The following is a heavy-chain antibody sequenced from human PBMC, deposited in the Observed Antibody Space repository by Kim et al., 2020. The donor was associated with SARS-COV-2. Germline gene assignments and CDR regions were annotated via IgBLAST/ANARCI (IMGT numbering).Heavy chain of an antibody. D-gene: IGHD3-22*01. CDR3: AKDLVYYYDSSGLFDY. Sequence: GGPLRLSCAASGFTFSSYGMHWVRQAPGKGLEWVAVISYDGSNKYYADSVKGRFTISRDNSKNTLYLQMNSLRAEDTAVYYCAKDLVYYYDSSGLFDYWGQGTLVTVSS. CDR1: GFTFSSYG. CDR2: ISYDGSNK. J-gene: IGHJ4*02. V-gene: IGHV3-30*18.